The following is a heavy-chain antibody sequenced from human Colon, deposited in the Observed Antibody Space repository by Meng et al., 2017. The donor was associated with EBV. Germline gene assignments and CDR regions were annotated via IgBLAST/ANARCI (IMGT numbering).Heavy chain of an antibody. J-gene: IGHJ4*02. CDR1: GGCVSSGGYY. CDR3: ARVSSGWDYFDY. V-gene: IGHV4-31*03. CDR2: IYYSGST. D-gene: IGHD6-19*01. Sequence: RPRPGPGLVKPSQTLSLTCTVFGGCVSSGGYYWPWIRQHPGKGLEWFGHIYYSGSTFYNPSLKRRVIISIDTSKNQFSLNLRSVTAADTAVYYCARVSSGWDYFDYWGQGTLVTVSS.